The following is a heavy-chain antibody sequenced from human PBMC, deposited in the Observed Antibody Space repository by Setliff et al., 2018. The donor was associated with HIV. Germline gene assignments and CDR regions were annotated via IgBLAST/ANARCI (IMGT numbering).Heavy chain of an antibody. D-gene: IGHD1-26*01. J-gene: IGHJ5*02. V-gene: IGHV4-39*01. CDR2: IFYSGIN. CDR3: VRQSGSFWYVDP. CDR1: GGSINSRTHY. Sequence: SETLSLTCNVSGGSINSRTHYWGWMRQPPGKGLEWIGSIFYSGINYYNPSLEGRITLSIDLSKNQFSLKLTSVTAADSALYFCVRQSGSFWYVDPWGQGTQVTISS.